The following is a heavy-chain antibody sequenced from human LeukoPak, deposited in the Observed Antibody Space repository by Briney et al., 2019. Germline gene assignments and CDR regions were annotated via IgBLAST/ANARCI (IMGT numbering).Heavy chain of an antibody. J-gene: IGHJ4*02. V-gene: IGHV3-23*01. CDR3: AKDRMVGTGEYYFDY. D-gene: IGHD1-26*01. CDR2: ISGSGGST. CDR1: GFTFSSYA. Sequence: PGXSLXLSCAASGFTFSSYAMSWVRQAPGKGLEWVSAISGSGGSTYYADSVKGRFTISRDNSKNTVYLQMNRLRGEDTAVYYCAKDRMVGTGEYYFDYWGQGTLFTVSS.